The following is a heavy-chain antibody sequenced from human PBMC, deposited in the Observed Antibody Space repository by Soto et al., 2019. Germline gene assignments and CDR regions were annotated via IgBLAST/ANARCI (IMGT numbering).Heavy chain of an antibody. CDR1: GYSFTRFG. J-gene: IGHJ4*02. CDR3: ARDPQYSTSRQVFDY. CDR2: ISTYNGNT. V-gene: IGHV1-18*01. Sequence: QVQLLQSGAEVKKPGASVRVSCKASGYSFTRFGISWVRQAPGQGLEWVGRISTYNGNTKEAQKLEGRVTVSTDTSTSTAYMELRSLISDDTAVYYCARDPQYSTSRQVFDYWGQGTLLTVSS. D-gene: IGHD6-6*01.